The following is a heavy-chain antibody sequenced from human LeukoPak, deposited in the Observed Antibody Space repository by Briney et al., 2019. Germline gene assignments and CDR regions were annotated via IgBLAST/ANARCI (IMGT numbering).Heavy chain of an antibody. CDR3: ATPYCGTISCLDVFDI. CDR1: GVSISSDKYY. V-gene: IGHV4-31*03. Sequence: PSETLSLTCTVSGVSISSDKYYWSWIRQRPGKGLEWIGYMYYSGSTSYNPSLKSRVSISLDTPKSQFSLKLSSVTAADTAVYYCATPYCGTISCLDVFDIWGQGTMVTVPS. J-gene: IGHJ3*02. D-gene: IGHD2-21*01. CDR2: MYYSGST.